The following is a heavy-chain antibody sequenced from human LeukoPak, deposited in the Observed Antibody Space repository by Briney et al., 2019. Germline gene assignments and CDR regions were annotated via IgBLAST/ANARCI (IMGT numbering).Heavy chain of an antibody. V-gene: IGHV4-34*01. CDR2: INHSGST. J-gene: IGHJ5*02. D-gene: IGHD3-9*01. CDR1: GGSFSGYY. CDR3: ARETDYDILTGYLLPVWFDP. Sequence: SETLSLTCAVYGGSFSGYYWSWIRQPPGKGPEWIGEINHSGSTNYNPSLKSRVTISVDTSKNQFSLKLSSVTAADTAVYYCARETDYDILTGYLLPVWFDPWGQGTLVTVSS.